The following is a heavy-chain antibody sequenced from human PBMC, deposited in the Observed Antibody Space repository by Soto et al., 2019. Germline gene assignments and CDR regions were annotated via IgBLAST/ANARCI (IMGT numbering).Heavy chain of an antibody. V-gene: IGHV3-49*04. CDR3: TQSLVTYYDFWSGPRGGYTMDV. CDR2: IRNKVYGGTT. J-gene: IGHJ6*02. Sequence: GGSLRLSCTASGFTFGDYAMGWVRQAPGKGLEWVGFIRNKVYGGTTEYAASVKGRFTISRDDSKSIAYLQMNSLNTEDTAVYYCTQSLVTYYDFWSGPRGGYTMDVWGQGTTVTVSS. CDR1: GFTFGDYA. D-gene: IGHD3-3*01.